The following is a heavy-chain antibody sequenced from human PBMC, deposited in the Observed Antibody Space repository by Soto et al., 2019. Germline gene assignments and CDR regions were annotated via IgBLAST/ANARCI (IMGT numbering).Heavy chain of an antibody. V-gene: IGHV5-51*01. D-gene: IGHD3-22*01. J-gene: IGHJ4*02. CDR3: ALGMGDSSGYFSAFDY. Sequence: PVESLKISCKGSAYSFTRYWIAWVRQMPGKGLEWMGIIYPGDSDTRYSPSFQGQVTISADKSISTAYLQWSSLKASDTAMFYCALGMGDSSGYFSAFDYWGQGTQVTVSS. CDR2: IYPGDSDT. CDR1: AYSFTRYW.